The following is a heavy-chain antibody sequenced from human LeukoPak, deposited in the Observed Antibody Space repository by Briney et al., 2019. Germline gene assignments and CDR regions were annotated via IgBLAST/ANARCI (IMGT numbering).Heavy chain of an antibody. CDR1: GFTFSNYW. D-gene: IGHD3-9*01. Sequence: GGPLRLSCAASGFTFSNYWMTWVRQAPGKGLEWVANINRDGSERYYVDSVKGRFTISRDDAKSSPYLQMNSLRAEDTAVYYCARRYAMDVWGQGTTVIVFS. J-gene: IGHJ6*02. V-gene: IGHV3-7*03. CDR2: INRDGSER. CDR3: ARRYAMDV.